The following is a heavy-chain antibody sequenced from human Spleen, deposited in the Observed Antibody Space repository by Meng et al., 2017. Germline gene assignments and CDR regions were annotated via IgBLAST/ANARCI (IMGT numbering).Heavy chain of an antibody. Sequence: VQLQQWGAGLLKPSATLSLTCAVYGGSFSGYCWSWIRQPPGKGLEWIGEINHSGSTNYNPSLESRATISVDTSQNNLSLKLSSVTAADSAVYYCARGPTTMAHDFDYWGQGTLVTVSS. D-gene: IGHD4-11*01. CDR3: ARGPTTMAHDFDY. V-gene: IGHV4-34*01. CDR1: GGSFSGYC. J-gene: IGHJ4*02. CDR2: INHSGST.